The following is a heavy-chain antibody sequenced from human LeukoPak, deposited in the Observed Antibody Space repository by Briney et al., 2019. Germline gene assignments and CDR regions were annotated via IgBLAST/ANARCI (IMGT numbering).Heavy chain of an antibody. CDR2: ISGSGGST. D-gene: IGHD2-8*01. CDR1: GFTFSSYA. CDR3: ATPGPEYCTNGVCTFDY. Sequence: RSGGSLRLSCAASGFTFSSYAMSWVRQAPGKGLDWVSAISGSGGSTYYACSVKGRFTISRDNSKNTLYLQMNSLRAEDTAVYYCATPGPEYCTNGVCTFDYWGQGTLVTVSS. V-gene: IGHV3-23*01. J-gene: IGHJ4*02.